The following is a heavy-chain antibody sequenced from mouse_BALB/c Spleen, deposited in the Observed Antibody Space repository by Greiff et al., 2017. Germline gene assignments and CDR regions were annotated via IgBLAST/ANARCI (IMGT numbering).Heavy chain of an antibody. J-gene: IGHJ3*01. CDR3: AREGYRWFAY. V-gene: IGHV5-6-3*01. Sequence: VQLKQSGGGLVQPGGSLKLSCAASGFTFSSYGMSWVRQTPDKRLELVATINSNGGSTYYPDSVKGRFTISRDNAKNTLYLQMSSLKSEDTAMYYCAREGYRWFAYWGQGTLVTVSA. CDR2: INSNGGST. CDR1: GFTFSSYG. D-gene: IGHD2-14*01.